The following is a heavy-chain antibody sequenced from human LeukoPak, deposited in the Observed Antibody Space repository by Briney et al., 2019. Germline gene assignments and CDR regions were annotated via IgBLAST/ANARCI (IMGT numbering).Heavy chain of an antibody. D-gene: IGHD2-21*02. CDR1: GSTTFSRSW. V-gene: IGHV3-74*03. CDR2: IKDDGSDT. CDR3: ARGLSGGDAY. Sequence: GGSLRLSCAASGSTTFSRSWMHWVRQAPGKGLVWVSGIKDDGSDTTYADSVKGRFTISRDNSKSTLYLQMNSLRAEDTAVYYCARGLSGGDAYWGQGTLVTVSS. J-gene: IGHJ4*02.